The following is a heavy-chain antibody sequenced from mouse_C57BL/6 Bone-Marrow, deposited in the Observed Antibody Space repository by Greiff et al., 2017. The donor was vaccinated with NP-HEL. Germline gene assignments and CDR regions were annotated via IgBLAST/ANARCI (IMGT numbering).Heavy chain of an antibody. V-gene: IGHV5-4*01. CDR2: ISDGGSYT. CDR3: AREGSPLDY. J-gene: IGHJ2*01. Sequence: EVKLVESGGGLVKPGGSLKLSCAASGFTFSSYAMSWVRQTPERRLEWVATISDGGSYTYYPDNVKGRFTISRDNAKNNLYLQMSHLKSEDTAMYYCAREGSPLDYWGQGTTLTVSS. CDR1: GFTFSSYA.